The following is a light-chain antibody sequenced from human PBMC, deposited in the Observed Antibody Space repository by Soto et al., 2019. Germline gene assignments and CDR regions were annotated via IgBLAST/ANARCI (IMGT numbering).Light chain of an antibody. Sequence: QSVLTQPPSASGTPGQRVTISCSGGSSNIGSNPVNWYQQLPGTAPKLLIYTNNQRPSGVPDRFSGSKSDTSASLAISGLQSDDEADYYCAAWDDSLNGPVFGGGTKLPS. J-gene: IGLJ2*01. V-gene: IGLV1-44*01. CDR1: SSNIGSNP. CDR3: AAWDDSLNGPV. CDR2: TNN.